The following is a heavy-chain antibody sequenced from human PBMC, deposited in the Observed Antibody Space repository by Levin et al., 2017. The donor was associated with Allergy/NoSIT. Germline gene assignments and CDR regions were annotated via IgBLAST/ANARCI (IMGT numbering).Heavy chain of an antibody. D-gene: IGHD3-10*01. CDR1: GGTFSSYT. Sequence: SVKVSCKASGGTFSSYTINWVRQAPGQGPEWVGRIIPILNIANYAQKFQGRVTITADKSTSTAYMELSSLRSEDTAVYYCASDYYGSGTDSYFDYWGQGTLVTVSS. CDR3: ASDYYGSGTDSYFDY. V-gene: IGHV1-69*02. CDR2: IIPILNIA. J-gene: IGHJ4*02.